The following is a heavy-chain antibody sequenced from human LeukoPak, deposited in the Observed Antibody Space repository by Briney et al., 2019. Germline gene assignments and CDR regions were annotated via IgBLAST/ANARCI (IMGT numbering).Heavy chain of an antibody. Sequence: GASVKVSXKASGGTFSSYTISWVRQAPGQGLEWMGRIIPILGIANYAQKFQGRVTITADKSTSTAYMELSSLRSEDTAVYYCATIVDTRAFDIWGQGTMVTVSS. CDR1: GGTFSSYT. CDR3: ATIVDTRAFDI. CDR2: IIPILGIA. V-gene: IGHV1-69*02. J-gene: IGHJ3*02. D-gene: IGHD5-12*01.